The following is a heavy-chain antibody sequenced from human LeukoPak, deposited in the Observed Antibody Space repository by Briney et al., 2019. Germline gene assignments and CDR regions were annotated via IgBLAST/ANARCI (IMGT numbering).Heavy chain of an antibody. Sequence: GESLKISCKGSGYSFTSYWIGWVRQMPGKGLERMGIIYPGDSDTRYSPSFQGQVTISADKSISTAYLQWSSLKASDTAMYYCARLRYYYDSSGYYTYYFDYWGQGTLVTVSS. V-gene: IGHV5-51*01. CDR3: ARLRYYYDSSGYYTYYFDY. CDR2: IYPGDSDT. CDR1: GYSFTSYW. J-gene: IGHJ4*02. D-gene: IGHD3-22*01.